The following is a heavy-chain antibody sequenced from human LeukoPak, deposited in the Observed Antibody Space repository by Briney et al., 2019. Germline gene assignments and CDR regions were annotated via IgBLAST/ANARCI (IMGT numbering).Heavy chain of an antibody. D-gene: IGHD3-10*01. V-gene: IGHV1-2*02. J-gene: IGHJ5*02. CDR1: GYTFTGYY. CDR2: INPNSGGT. CDR3: ATVLLWFGELLVGLDP. Sequence: ASVKVSCKASGYTFTGYYMHWVRQAPGQGLEWMGWINPNSGGTNYAQKFQGRVTVTRDTSISTAYMELSRLRSDDTAVYYCATVLLWFGELLVGLDPWGQGTLVTVSS.